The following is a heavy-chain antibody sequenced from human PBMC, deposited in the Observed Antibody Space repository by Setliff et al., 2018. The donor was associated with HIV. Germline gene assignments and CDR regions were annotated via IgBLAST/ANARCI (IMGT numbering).Heavy chain of an antibody. D-gene: IGHD6-13*01. CDR1: GFTFTTYA. Sequence: PGGSLRLSCAASGFTFTTYAMNWVRQAPGKGLEWVSSISGSGSSIYYADSVKGRFTISRDNAKNSLYLQMNSLRADDTAVYYCASTFSSSWDPEDYYYYAMDVWGQGTTVTV. CDR2: ISGSGSSI. V-gene: IGHV3-21*01. CDR3: ASTFSSSWDPEDYYYYAMDV. J-gene: IGHJ6*02.